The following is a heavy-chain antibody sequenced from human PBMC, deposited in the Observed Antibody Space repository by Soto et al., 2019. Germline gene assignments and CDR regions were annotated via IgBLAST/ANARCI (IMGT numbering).Heavy chain of an antibody. D-gene: IGHD3-10*01. J-gene: IGHJ5*01. CDR1: GFTFSTYT. V-gene: IGHV3-21*01. CDR3: ASDILSGGAYPDS. CDR2: ISSGSSYI. Sequence: PGGSLRLSCAASGFTFSTYTMNWVRQAPGKGLEWISSISSGSSYIYYAGSVKGRFTISRDKAKNSLFLQMNSLRADDTAVYYCASDILSGGAYPDSWGQGTKVTVYS.